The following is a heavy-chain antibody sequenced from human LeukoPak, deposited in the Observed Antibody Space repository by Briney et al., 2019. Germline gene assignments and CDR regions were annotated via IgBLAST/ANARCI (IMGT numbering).Heavy chain of an antibody. J-gene: IGHJ6*03. D-gene: IGHD3-10*01. CDR1: GSTFRNHA. CDR2: ISHDGGND. V-gene: IGHV3-30*04. Sequence: GGSLRLSCAASGSTFRNHAIHWVRQAPGKGLQWVTVISHDGGNDYYRDSVKGRFTISRDNSKNTVLLQMNSLSPDDTAIYYCVGSPTYYYMDVWGKGTTVTVSS. CDR3: VGSPTYYYMDV.